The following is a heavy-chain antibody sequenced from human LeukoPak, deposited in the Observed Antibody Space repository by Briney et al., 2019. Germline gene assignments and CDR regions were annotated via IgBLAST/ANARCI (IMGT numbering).Heavy chain of an antibody. V-gene: IGHV4-39*02. CDR1: GGSISSSSYY. Sequence: SETLSLTCTVSGGSISSSSYYWGWFRQPPGKGLDWIGSIYYSARPYHTPSLKSPVHISVDTSKNHFSLKLSSVTAADTAVYYCARLEVAGINDYWGQGTLVAVSS. J-gene: IGHJ4*02. D-gene: IGHD6-19*01. CDR2: IYYSARP. CDR3: ARLEVAGINDY.